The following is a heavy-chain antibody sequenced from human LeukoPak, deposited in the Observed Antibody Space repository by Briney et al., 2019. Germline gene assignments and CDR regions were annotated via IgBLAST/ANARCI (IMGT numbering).Heavy chain of an antibody. V-gene: IGHV1-69*05. CDR2: IIPIFGTA. CDR1: GGTFSSYA. Sequence: SVKVSCKASGGTFSSYAISWVRQAPGQGLEWMGGIIPIFGTASYAQKFQGRVTMTRDTSTSTVYMELSSLRSEDTAVYYCARDPLDSSGYYRGPGDYWGQGTLVTVSS. D-gene: IGHD3-22*01. J-gene: IGHJ4*02. CDR3: ARDPLDSSGYYRGPGDY.